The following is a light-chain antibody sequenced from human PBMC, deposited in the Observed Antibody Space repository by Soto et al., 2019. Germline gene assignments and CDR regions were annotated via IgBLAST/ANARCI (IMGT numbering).Light chain of an antibody. CDR1: QSVSSSH. J-gene: IGKJ4*01. CDR3: QQYGSSPLLT. V-gene: IGKV3-20*01. CDR2: SAS. Sequence: EIVLTQSPGTLSLSPGERATLSCRSSQSVSSSHLAWYQQKPGQAPRLLIYSASSRATGIPDRFSGSGSGTDFTLTISRLEPEDFAVYYCQQYGSSPLLTFGGGTKVDIK.